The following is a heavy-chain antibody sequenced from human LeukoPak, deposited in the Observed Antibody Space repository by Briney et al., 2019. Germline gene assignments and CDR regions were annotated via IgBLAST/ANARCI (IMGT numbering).Heavy chain of an antibody. D-gene: IGHD2-15*01. J-gene: IGHJ4*02. CDR3: AKDSLGYCSGGSCYQFDY. CDR1: GFTFSSYD. CDR2: IRYDGSNK. Sequence: GGSLRLSCAASGFTFSSYDMHWVRQAPGKGLEWVAFIRYDGSNKYYADSVKGRFTISRDNSKNTLYLQMNSLRAEDTAVYYCAKDSLGYCSGGSCYQFDYWGQGTLVTVSS. V-gene: IGHV3-30*02.